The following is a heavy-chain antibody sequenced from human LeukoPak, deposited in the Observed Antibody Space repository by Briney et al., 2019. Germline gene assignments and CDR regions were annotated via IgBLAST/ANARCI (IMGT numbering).Heavy chain of an antibody. V-gene: IGHV4-39*01. Sequence: SETLSLTCSVSGGSISRSSYYWGWIRQPPGKGLEWIGSIYYSGSTYYNPSLKSRVTISVDTSKNQFSLKLNSVTAADTAVYYCAKGPRGGELSLSTAFDIWGQGTMVTVSS. CDR3: AKGPRGGELSLSTAFDI. J-gene: IGHJ3*02. CDR2: IYYSGST. D-gene: IGHD3-16*02. CDR1: GGSISRSSYY.